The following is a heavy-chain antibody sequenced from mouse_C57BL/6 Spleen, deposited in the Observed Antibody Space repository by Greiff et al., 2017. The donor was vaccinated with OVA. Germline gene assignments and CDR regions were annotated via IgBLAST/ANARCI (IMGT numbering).Heavy chain of an antibody. CDR1: GYSITSGYY. CDR3: AIGDYGNYRYFDV. Sequence: DVQLVESGPGLVKPSQSLSLTCSVTGYSITSGYYWNWIRQFPGNKLEWMGYISYDGSNNYNPSLKNRISITRDTSKNQFFLKLNSVTTEDTATYYCAIGDYGNYRYFDVWGTGTTVTVSS. V-gene: IGHV3-6*01. D-gene: IGHD2-1*01. CDR2: ISYDGSN. J-gene: IGHJ1*03.